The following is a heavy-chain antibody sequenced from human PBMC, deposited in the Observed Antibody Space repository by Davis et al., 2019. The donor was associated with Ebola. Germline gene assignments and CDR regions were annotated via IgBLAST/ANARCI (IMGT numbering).Heavy chain of an antibody. CDR1: GGSVSSGGYY. J-gene: IGHJ4*02. V-gene: IGHV4-30-2*01. D-gene: IGHD5-18*01. CDR2: IYHTGST. CDR3: ARVVDTGMAYYFDY. Sequence: MPPETLSLTCTVSGGSVSSGGYYWNWIRQPPGKGLEWIGCIYHTGSTYYNPSLKSRVTISVDRSKNLFSLRLSSVTAADTAVYYCARVVDTGMAYYFDYWGQGTLVTVSS.